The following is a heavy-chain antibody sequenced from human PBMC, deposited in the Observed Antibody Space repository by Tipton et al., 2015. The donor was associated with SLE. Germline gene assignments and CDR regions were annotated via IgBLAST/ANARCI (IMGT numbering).Heavy chain of an antibody. J-gene: IGHJ6*03. CDR2: INPYNDNT. Sequence: QVQLVQSGAEVKKPGASVKVSCRASGYIFSTYGISWVRQAPGQGLEWMGWINPYNDNTDYVELLQGRVTMTTDPSTGTAYMELTGLNSRDSAIYYCARQPDSGYTYYMDFWGTGTPVAVS. V-gene: IGHV1-18*01. CDR1: GYIFSTYG. D-gene: IGHD5-24*01. CDR3: ARQPDSGYTYYMDF.